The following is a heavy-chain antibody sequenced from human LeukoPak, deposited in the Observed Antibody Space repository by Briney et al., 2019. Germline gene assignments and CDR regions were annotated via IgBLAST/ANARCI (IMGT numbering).Heavy chain of an antibody. CDR1: EFTFSNYW. CDR2: IRYDGIVT. CDR3: ARNDPDSSED. D-gene: IGHD3-22*01. J-gene: IGHJ4*02. Sequence: GGSLRLSCVASEFTFSNYWIHWVRQPPGKGLVWVSRIRYDGIVTNYADSVEGRFTISRDNAKSTAYLQMNSLRSEDTAVYYCARNDPDSSEDWGQGTLVTVSS. V-gene: IGHV3-74*01.